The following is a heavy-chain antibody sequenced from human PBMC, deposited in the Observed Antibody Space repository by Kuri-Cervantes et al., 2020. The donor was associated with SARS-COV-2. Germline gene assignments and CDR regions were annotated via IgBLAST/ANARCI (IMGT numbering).Heavy chain of an antibody. D-gene: IGHD3-10*01. CDR2: IYSGGST. J-gene: IGHJ6*03. V-gene: IGHV3-53*01. CDR1: GFTVSSNY. Sequence: GESLKISCAASGFTVSSNYMSWVRQAPGKGLEWVSVIYSGGSTYYADSVKGRFTISRDNSKNTFYLQMNSLRAEDTAVYYCAKDALSWVGELLSLYYYYMDVWGKGTTVTVSS. CDR3: AKDALSWVGELLSLYYYYMDV.